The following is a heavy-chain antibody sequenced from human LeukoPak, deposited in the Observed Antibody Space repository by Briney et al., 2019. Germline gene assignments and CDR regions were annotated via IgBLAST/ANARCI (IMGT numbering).Heavy chain of an antibody. D-gene: IGHD2-2*01. V-gene: IGHV4-59*01. CDR2: IYYSGST. J-gene: IGHJ5*02. CDR1: GGSIRSYY. CDR3: AGVVEVPAATGLWFDP. Sequence: SETLSLTCILSGGSIRSYYWSWIRHPPGKGLEWIGYIYYSGSTNYNPCLKSRVTISEDTSKSQCSLKLSSVTAADTAVYYCAGVVEVPAATGLWFDPWGQGTLVTVSS.